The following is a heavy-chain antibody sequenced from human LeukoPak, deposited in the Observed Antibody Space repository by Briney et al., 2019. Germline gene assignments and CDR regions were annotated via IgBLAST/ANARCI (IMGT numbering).Heavy chain of an antibody. CDR1: GFTFTSSA. CDR3: AAALQWLAATEL. CDR2: IVVGSGNT. V-gene: IGHV1-58*02. D-gene: IGHD6-19*01. Sequence: ASVKVSCKASGFTFTSSAMHWVQQARGQRLEWIGWIVVGSGNTNYAQKFQERVTITRDMSTSTAYMELSSLRSEDTAVYYCAAALQWLAATELWGQGTLVTVSS. J-gene: IGHJ4*02.